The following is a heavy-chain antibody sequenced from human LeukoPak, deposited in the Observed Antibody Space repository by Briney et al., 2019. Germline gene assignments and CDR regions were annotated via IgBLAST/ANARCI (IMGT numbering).Heavy chain of an antibody. CDR3: ASGITMVRGVPFDY. CDR1: GGTFSSYG. J-gene: IGHJ4*02. CDR2: ISAYNGNT. Sequence: GASVKVSCKASGGTFSSYGISWVRQAPGQGLEWMGWISAYNGNTNYAQKLQGRVTMTTDTSTSTAYMELRSLRSDDTAVYYCASGITMVRGVPFDYWGQGTLVTVSS. D-gene: IGHD3-10*01. V-gene: IGHV1-18*01.